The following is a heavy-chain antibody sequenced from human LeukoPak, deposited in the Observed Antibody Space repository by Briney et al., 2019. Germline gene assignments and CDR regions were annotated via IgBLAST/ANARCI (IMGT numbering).Heavy chain of an antibody. Sequence: GGSLRLSCVVSGFTFRDHYMAWIRQAPGQGLEWIAYIGTRGRPLSFAASVKGRISASRDDGVNSLFLQMEGLTVEDTAIYYCARRALGPIGAFDHWGQGALVTVSS. V-gene: IGHV3-11*01. J-gene: IGHJ4*02. CDR3: ARRALGPIGAFDH. CDR1: GFTFRDHY. D-gene: IGHD3-10*01. CDR2: IGTRGRPL.